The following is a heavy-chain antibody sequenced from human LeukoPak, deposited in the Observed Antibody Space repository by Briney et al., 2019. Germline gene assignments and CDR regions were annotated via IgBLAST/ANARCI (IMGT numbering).Heavy chain of an antibody. Sequence: TGGSLRLSCAASGFSFEDYAMHWVRQAPGKGLEWVSGISWNSGTIGYMDSVKGRFTISRDNAKNSLYLQMNSLRAEDTAVYYCARTANFAAGYYIDYWGQGTLVTVSS. V-gene: IGHV3-9*01. CDR1: GFSFEDYA. CDR3: ARTANFAAGYYIDY. J-gene: IGHJ4*02. CDR2: ISWNSGTI. D-gene: IGHD6-13*01.